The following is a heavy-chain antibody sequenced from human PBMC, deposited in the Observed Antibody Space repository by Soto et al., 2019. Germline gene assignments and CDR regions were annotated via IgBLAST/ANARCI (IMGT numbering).Heavy chain of an antibody. Sequence: PGGSLRLSCAASGFTFSSYWMSWVRQAPGKGLEWVANIKQDGSEKYYVDSVKGRFTIPRDNAKNSLYLQMNSLRAEDTAVYYCARDDSIGIAAAGVCDYWGQGTLVTVSS. D-gene: IGHD6-13*01. J-gene: IGHJ4*02. CDR1: GFTFSSYW. CDR2: IKQDGSEK. V-gene: IGHV3-7*01. CDR3: ARDDSIGIAAAGVCDY.